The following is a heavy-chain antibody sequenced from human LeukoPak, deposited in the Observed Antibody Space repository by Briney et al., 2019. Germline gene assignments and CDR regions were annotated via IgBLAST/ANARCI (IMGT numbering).Heavy chain of an antibody. J-gene: IGHJ3*02. CDR3: ARDRDPGYNDSSGYRRVNAFDI. V-gene: IGHV3-48*03. CDR2: ITTSGSTK. Sequence: GGSLRLSCAASGFTFSNYEMNWVRQAPGKGLEWVSDITTSGSTKYCADSVKGRFTSARDNAKNSLYLQMNSLRAEDTAVYYCARDRDPGYNDSSGYRRVNAFDIWGQGTMVTVSS. CDR1: GFTFSNYE. D-gene: IGHD3-22*01.